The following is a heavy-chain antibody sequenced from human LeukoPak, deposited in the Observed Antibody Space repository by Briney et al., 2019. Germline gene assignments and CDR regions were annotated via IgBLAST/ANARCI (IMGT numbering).Heavy chain of an antibody. Sequence: PGGSLRLSCAASGFTFSSYGMHWVRQAPGKGLEWVAVISYDGSYKYYAGSVKGRFTISRDNSKNTLYLQMNSLRAEDTAVYYCAKDYDILTGYYFDYWGQGTLVTVSS. CDR2: ISYDGSYK. V-gene: IGHV3-30*18. CDR1: GFTFSSYG. J-gene: IGHJ4*02. D-gene: IGHD3-9*01. CDR3: AKDYDILTGYYFDY.